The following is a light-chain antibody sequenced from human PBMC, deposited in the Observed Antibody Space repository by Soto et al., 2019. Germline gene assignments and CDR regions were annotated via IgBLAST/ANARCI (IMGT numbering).Light chain of an antibody. Sequence: QSALTKPPSASGTPGQSVTISCTGTSSDVGGYDYVSWYQQHPGKAPKLIIYELNKRQSGVPDSFSGSKSGNKASLTVSRLQPEYESEYYFSSYVGTKEAYGFATGTKGTVL. CDR3: SSYVGTKEAYG. CDR1: SSDVGGYDY. CDR2: ELN. V-gene: IGLV2-8*01. J-gene: IGLJ1*01.